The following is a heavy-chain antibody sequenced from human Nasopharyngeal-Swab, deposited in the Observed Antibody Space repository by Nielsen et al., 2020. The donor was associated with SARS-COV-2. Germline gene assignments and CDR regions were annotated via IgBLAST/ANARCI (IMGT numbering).Heavy chain of an antibody. Sequence: WIRQPPGKGLEWIGYIYYSGSTYYNPSLKSRVTISVDTSKDQFSLKLSSVTAAGTAVYYCARAVVWVGAAPSAVWGYFDYWGQGTLVTVSS. CDR2: IYYSGST. J-gene: IGHJ4*02. CDR3: ARAVVWVGAAPSAVWGYFDY. V-gene: IGHV4-30-4*01. D-gene: IGHD2-15*01.